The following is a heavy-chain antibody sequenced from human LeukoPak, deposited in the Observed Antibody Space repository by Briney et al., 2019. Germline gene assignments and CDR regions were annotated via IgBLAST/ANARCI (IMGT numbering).Heavy chain of an antibody. Sequence: GGSLRLSCAASGFMFSIYWMSWVRQAPGKGLEWVANIKQDGSEKYYVDSVKGRFTISRDNAKNSLYLQMNSLRAEDTAVYYCAGDDWGFDYWGQGTLVTISS. V-gene: IGHV3-7*05. CDR3: AGDDWGFDY. D-gene: IGHD3-9*01. CDR1: GFMFSIYW. J-gene: IGHJ4*02. CDR2: IKQDGSEK.